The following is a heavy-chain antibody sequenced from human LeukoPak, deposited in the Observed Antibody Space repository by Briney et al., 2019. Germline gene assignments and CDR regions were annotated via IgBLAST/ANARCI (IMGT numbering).Heavy chain of an antibody. Sequence: PGGSLRLSCAASGFSFSAYTMNWVRQVPGKGLEWASSISSSSSYIYYRDSVEGRFIISRDNAKNSLYLQMNSLRPEDTALYYCATHSSDWQTVDLWGQGTQVTVSS. V-gene: IGHV3-21*04. CDR2: ISSSSSYI. CDR1: GFSFSAYT. J-gene: IGHJ5*02. D-gene: IGHD6-19*01. CDR3: ATHSSDWQTVDL.